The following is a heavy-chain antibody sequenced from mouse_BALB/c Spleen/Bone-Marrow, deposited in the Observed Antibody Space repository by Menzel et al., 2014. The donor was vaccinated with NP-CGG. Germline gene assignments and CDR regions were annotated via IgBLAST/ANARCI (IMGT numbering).Heavy chain of an antibody. V-gene: IGHV1-26*01. CDR3: AIFSITTVVKDY. J-gene: IGHJ2*02. CDR2: INTYYGGA. CDR1: GYTFTDYN. Sequence: EVKLLESGPELERPGASVKISCKASGYTFTDYNMHWVKQSNGKSLEWIGNINTYYGGASYNQKFKGKATLTVDKSSSTAAMLVLSRISYDSSVFYCAIFSITTVVKDYWGQGTSLTVSS. D-gene: IGHD1-1*01.